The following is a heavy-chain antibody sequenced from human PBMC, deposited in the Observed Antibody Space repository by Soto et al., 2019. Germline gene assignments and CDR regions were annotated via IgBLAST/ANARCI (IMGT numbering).Heavy chain of an antibody. CDR1: GFTFSNYA. CDR3: ARAGLGVPADHWDY. CDR2: ISGSGSGT. V-gene: IGHV3-23*01. D-gene: IGHD2-2*01. Sequence: EVQLLESGGGLVQPGGSLRLSCAASGFTFSNYAMSWVRQAPGKGLEWVSAISGSGSGTYRADSVKGRFTISRDNSKNTLYLQMNSLRVEVTAVYYCARAGLGVPADHWDYWGQGTLVTVSS. J-gene: IGHJ4*02.